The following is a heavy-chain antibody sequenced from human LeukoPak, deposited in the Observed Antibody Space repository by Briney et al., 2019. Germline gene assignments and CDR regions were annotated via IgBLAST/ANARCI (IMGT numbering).Heavy chain of an antibody. J-gene: IGHJ3*02. D-gene: IGHD3-22*01. CDR2: IYSGGST. V-gene: IGHV3-53*01. Sequence: GGSLRLSCAASGFTVSSNYMSWVRQAPGKGLEWVSVIYSGGSTYYADSVKGRFTISRDDSKNTLYLQMNSLRAEDTAVYYCAKVLYDTVVGAFDIWGQGTMVTVSS. CDR1: GFTVSSNY. CDR3: AKVLYDTVVGAFDI.